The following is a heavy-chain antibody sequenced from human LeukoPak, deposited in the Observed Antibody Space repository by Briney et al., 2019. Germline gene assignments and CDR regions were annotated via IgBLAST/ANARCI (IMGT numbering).Heavy chain of an antibody. J-gene: IGHJ5*02. CDR3: ARDATMVRGVIIEYNWFDP. Sequence: SETLSLTCTVSGGSISSYYWSWIRQPAGKGLEWIGRIYTSGRTNYNPSLKSRVTMSVDTSKNQFSLKLSSVTAADTAVYYCARDATMVRGVIIEYNWFDPWGQGTLVTVSS. D-gene: IGHD3-10*01. CDR1: GGSISSYY. CDR2: IYTSGRT. V-gene: IGHV4-4*07.